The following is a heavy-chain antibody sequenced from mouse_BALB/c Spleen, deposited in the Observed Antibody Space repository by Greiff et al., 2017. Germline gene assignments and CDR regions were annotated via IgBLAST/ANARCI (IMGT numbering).Heavy chain of an antibody. J-gene: IGHJ2*01. CDR2: ISSGSSTI. D-gene: IGHD1-1*01. CDR1: GFTFSSFG. V-gene: IGHV5-17*02. CDR3: ARQDYGSSYYFDY. Sequence: DVKLVESGGGLVQPGGSRKLSCAASGFTFSSFGMHWVRQAPEKGLEWVAYISSGSSTIYYADTVKGRFTISRDNPKNTLFLQMTSLRSEDTAMYYCARQDYGSSYYFDYWGQGTTLTVSS.